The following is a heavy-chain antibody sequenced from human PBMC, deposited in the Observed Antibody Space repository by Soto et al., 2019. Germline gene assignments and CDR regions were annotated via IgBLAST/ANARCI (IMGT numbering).Heavy chain of an antibody. CDR3: ARSVFPKDQLLLYWYFDL. J-gene: IGHJ2*01. CDR2: IYYSGST. CDR1: RGSIRDNY. V-gene: IGHV4-39*01. Sequence: SETLSLSCTGSRGSIRDNYWSWIRQPPGKGLEWIGSIYYSGSTYYNPSLKSRVTISVDTSKNQFSLKLSSVTAADTAVYYCARSVFPKDQLLLYWYFDLWGRGTLVTVSS. D-gene: IGHD2-2*01.